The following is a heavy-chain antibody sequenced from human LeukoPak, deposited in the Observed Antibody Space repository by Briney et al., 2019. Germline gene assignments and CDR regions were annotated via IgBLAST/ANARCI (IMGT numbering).Heavy chain of an antibody. CDR2: INHSGST. D-gene: IGHD3-16*01. Sequence: SETLSLTCAVYGGSFSGYYWSWIRQPPGKGLEWIGEINHSGSTNYNPSLKSRVAISVDTSKNQFSLKLSSVAAADTAVYYCARETSQKGAHYMDVWGKGTTVTISS. CDR3: ARETSQKGAHYMDV. CDR1: GGSFSGYY. V-gene: IGHV4-34*01. J-gene: IGHJ6*03.